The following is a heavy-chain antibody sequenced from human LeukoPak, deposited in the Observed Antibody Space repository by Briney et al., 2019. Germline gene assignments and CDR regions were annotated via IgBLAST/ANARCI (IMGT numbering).Heavy chain of an antibody. CDR1: GGSISSGGYS. V-gene: IGHV4-30-2*01. CDR3: ARGPLYYYGSGSYYIGFDP. Sequence: SQTLSLTCAASGGSISSGGYSWSWIRQPPGKGLEWIGYIYHSGSTYYNPSLKSRVTISVDRSKNQFSLKLSSVTAADTAVYYCARGPLYYYGSGSYYIGFDPWGQGTLVTVSS. J-gene: IGHJ5*02. D-gene: IGHD3-10*01. CDR2: IYHSGST.